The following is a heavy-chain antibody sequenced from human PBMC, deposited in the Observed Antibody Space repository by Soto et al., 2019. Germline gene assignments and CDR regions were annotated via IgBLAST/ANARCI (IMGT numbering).Heavy chain of an antibody. D-gene: IGHD3-10*01. CDR1: GFTFSSYS. V-gene: IGHV3-21*01. Sequence: GGSLRLSCAASGFTFSSYSMNWVRQAPGKGLEWVSSISSSSSYIYYADSVKGRFTISRDNAKNSLYLQMNSLRAEDTAVYYCARDRADFANYLPWFDPWGQGTLVTVSS. CDR2: ISSSSSYI. J-gene: IGHJ5*02. CDR3: ARDRADFANYLPWFDP.